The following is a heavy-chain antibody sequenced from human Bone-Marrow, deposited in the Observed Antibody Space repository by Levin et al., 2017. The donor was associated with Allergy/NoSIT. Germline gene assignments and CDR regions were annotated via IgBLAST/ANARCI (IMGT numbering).Heavy chain of an antibody. CDR3: ARGRGVATIWTYYFDY. J-gene: IGHJ4*02. CDR1: GGSFSGYY. Sequence: SETLSLTCAVYGGSFSGYYWSWIRQPPGKGLEWIGEINHSGSTNYNPSLKSRVTISVDTSKNQFSLKLSSVTAADTAVYYCARGRGVATIWTYYFDYWGQGTLVTVSS. D-gene: IGHD5-12*01. CDR2: INHSGST. V-gene: IGHV4-34*01.